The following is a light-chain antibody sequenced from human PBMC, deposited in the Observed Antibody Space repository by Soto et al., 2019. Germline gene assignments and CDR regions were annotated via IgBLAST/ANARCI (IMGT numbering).Light chain of an antibody. J-gene: IGKJ1*01. V-gene: IGKV1-5*01. CDR2: AAS. CDR1: QSISSY. Sequence: DIQMTQSPSSLSASVGDRVTITCRASQSISSYLNWYQQKPGKAPKLLIYAASSLQSGVPSRFSGTGSGTEFTLTISSLQPDDFATYYCQQYNSYSVFGQGTKGDIK. CDR3: QQYNSYSV.